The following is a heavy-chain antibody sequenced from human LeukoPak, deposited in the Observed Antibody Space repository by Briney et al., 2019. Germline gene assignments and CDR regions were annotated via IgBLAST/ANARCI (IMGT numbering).Heavy chain of an antibody. D-gene: IGHD3-3*01. Sequence: SETLSLTCSVSGDSVSSHSWTWIRQPAGKGLEWIGRFRTDGSTKYNPSLTSRVTMSIDTSKNQLSLKMTSVTAADTAVYYCARIVPFSITSYGSNWFDPWGQGTLVTV. CDR2: FRTDGST. CDR3: ARIVPFSITSYGSNWFDP. CDR1: GDSVSSHS. V-gene: IGHV4-4*07. J-gene: IGHJ5*02.